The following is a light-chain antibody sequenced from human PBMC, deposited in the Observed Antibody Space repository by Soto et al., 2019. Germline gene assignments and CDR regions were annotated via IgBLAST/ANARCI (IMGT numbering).Light chain of an antibody. J-gene: IGLJ3*02. Sequence: QSVLTQPPSASGTPRQRVTISCSGPTSNIGSNPVNWYQQLPGTAPQLLIYSNHQRPSGVPDRFSGSKSGTSASLAISGLHSEDEADYFCAAWDDRLNGWVFGGGTKLTVL. CDR2: SNH. CDR1: TSNIGSNP. CDR3: AAWDDRLNGWV. V-gene: IGLV1-44*01.